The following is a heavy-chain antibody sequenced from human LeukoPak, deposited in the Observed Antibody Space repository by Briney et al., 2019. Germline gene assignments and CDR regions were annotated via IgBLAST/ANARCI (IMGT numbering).Heavy chain of an antibody. V-gene: IGHV1-8*01. CDR1: GCTFTSYD. CDR2: MNPNSGNT. Sequence: ASVKVSCKASGCTFTSYDINWVRQATGQGLEWMGWMNPNSGNTGYAQKFQGRVTMTRNTSISTAYMELSSLRSEDTAVYYCARGLTMVRGVFPPPNYWGQGTLVTVSS. J-gene: IGHJ4*02. D-gene: IGHD3-10*01. CDR3: ARGLTMVRGVFPPPNY.